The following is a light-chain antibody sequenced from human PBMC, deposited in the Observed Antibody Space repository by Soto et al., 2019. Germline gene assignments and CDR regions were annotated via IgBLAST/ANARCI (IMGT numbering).Light chain of an antibody. CDR3: QQYGSSLGIT. CDR2: GAS. CDR1: QSVSSSY. Sequence: EIVLTQSPGTLSLSPGERATLSCRASQSVSSSYLAWYQQKPGQAPRLLIYGASSRATGIPDRFSGSGSGTDFNLTISRLEPEDFAVYYCQQYGSSLGITFGQGTRLEIK. V-gene: IGKV3-20*01. J-gene: IGKJ5*01.